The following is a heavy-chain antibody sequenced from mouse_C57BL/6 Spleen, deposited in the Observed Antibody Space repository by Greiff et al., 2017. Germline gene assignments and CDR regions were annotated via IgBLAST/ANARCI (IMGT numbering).Heavy chain of an antibody. Sequence: VQLVESGAELARPGASVKMSCKASGYTFTSYTMHWVKQRPGQGLEWIGYINPSSGYTKYNQKFKDKATLTADKSSSTAYMQLSSLTSEDSAVYYCARSVLLYYFGYWGQGTTLTVSS. J-gene: IGHJ2*01. D-gene: IGHD6-5*01. CDR1: GYTFTSYT. CDR2: INPSSGYT. V-gene: IGHV1-4*01. CDR3: ARSVLLYYFGY.